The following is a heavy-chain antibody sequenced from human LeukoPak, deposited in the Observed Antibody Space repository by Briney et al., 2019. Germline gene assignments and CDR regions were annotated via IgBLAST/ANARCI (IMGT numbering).Heavy chain of an antibody. D-gene: IGHD3-16*02. CDR3: ARERDDYVWGSYRYLDY. CDR1: GGSFTNCP. J-gene: IGHJ4*02. Sequence: ASVKVSCKASGGSFTNCPFHWVRQAPGQGLEWMGGIIPMFGSTDYAQKFQGRLTITADESTTTAYLELSSLRSEDTAVYYCARERDDYVWGSYRYLDYWGQGTLVTVSS. V-gene: IGHV1-69*13. CDR2: IIPMFGST.